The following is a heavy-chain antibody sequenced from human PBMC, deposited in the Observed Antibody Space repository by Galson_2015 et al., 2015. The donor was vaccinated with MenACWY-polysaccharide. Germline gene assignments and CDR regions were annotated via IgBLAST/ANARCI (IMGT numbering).Heavy chain of an antibody. CDR3: ARETAAPGNWFDP. J-gene: IGHJ5*02. Sequence: SLRLSCAASGFTFSSYWMHWVRQAPGKGLVWVSRIKTDGSTTMYADSVRGRFTISRDNAKNTLYLQMNSLRAEDTAVYYCARETAAPGNWFDPWGQGTLVTVSS. D-gene: IGHD6-25*01. CDR2: IKTDGSTT. CDR1: GFTFSSYW. V-gene: IGHV3-74*03.